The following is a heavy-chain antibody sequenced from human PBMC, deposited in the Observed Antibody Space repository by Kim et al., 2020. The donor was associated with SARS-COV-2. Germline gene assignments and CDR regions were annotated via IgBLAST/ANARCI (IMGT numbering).Heavy chain of an antibody. D-gene: IGHD5-12*01. CDR1: GFTFSDYD. Sequence: GGSLRLSCAASGFTFSDYDMSWLRPAPGKELEWLSYITNSGNNIYYADSVKGRFTISRDNAKNSLYLKMNSLRAEDTAVYYCGRGTWLQVWGQGTLVTISS. J-gene: IGHJ4*02. CDR3: GRGTWLQV. CDR2: ITNSGNNI. V-gene: IGHV3-11*01.